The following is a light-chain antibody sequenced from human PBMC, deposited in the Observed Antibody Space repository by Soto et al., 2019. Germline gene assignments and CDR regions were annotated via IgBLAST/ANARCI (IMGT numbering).Light chain of an antibody. CDR2: WAS. CDR3: QQYYSTPLT. Sequence: DIVMTQSPDFLAVSLGERATINYKSSQSVLYSSNNKNYLAWFQQKPGQPPNLLIYWASTRESGVPDRFSGSGSGTDFTLTISSLQAEDVAVYYCQQYYSTPLTFGGGTKVEIK. J-gene: IGKJ4*01. CDR1: QSVLYSSNNKNY. V-gene: IGKV4-1*01.